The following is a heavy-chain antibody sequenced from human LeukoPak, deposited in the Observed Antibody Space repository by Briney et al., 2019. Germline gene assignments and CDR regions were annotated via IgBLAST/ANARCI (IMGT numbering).Heavy chain of an antibody. J-gene: IGHJ4*02. Sequence: PSETLSLTCAVYGGSFSGYYWSWIRQPPGKGLEWIGEINHSGSTNYNPSLKSRVTISVDTSKNQFSLMLSSVTAADTAVYYCARHHYGSGTFGDYWGQGTLVTVSS. D-gene: IGHD3-10*01. CDR2: INHSGST. V-gene: IGHV4-34*01. CDR1: GGSFSGYY. CDR3: ARHHYGSGTFGDY.